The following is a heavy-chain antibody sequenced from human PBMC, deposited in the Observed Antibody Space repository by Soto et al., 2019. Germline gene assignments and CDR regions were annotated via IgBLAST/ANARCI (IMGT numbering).Heavy chain of an antibody. CDR2: ISYDGSNK. J-gene: IGHJ6*02. CDR1: GFTFSSYG. V-gene: IGHV3-30*18. Sequence: GGSLRLSCAASGFTFSSYGMHWVRQAPGKGLEWVAVISYDGSNKYYADSVKGRFTISRDNSKNTLYLQMNSLRAEDTAVYYCAKDRYYDRRGYPDYYYYGMDGWGQGTTVTVSS. D-gene: IGHD3-22*01. CDR3: AKDRYYDRRGYPDYYYYGMDG.